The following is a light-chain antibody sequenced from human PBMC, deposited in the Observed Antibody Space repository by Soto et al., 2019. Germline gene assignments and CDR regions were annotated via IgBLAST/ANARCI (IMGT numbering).Light chain of an antibody. CDR3: SSYSGSSALV. CDR1: SSDVGNYNY. V-gene: IGLV2-8*01. Sequence: QSALTQPPSASGSPGQSVTISCTGTSSDVGNYNYVSWYQQHPGKAPKLMIFEVSKRPSGVPYRFSGSKSGNTASLTVSGLQPEDEADYYCSSYSGSSALVFGGGTKLTVL. CDR2: EVS. J-gene: IGLJ3*02.